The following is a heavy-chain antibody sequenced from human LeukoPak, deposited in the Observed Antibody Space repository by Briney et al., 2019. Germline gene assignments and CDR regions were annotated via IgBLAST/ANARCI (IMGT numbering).Heavy chain of an antibody. Sequence: GGSLRLSCAASGFTFRSYGMHWVRQAPGKGLEWVAVIWYDGSNKYYADSVKGRFTISRDNSKNTPYLQMNSLRAEDTAVYYCAKDPNGSWSFDYWGQGTLVTVSS. V-gene: IGHV3-33*06. CDR1: GFTFRSYG. D-gene: IGHD1-26*01. CDR3: AKDPNGSWSFDY. CDR2: IWYDGSNK. J-gene: IGHJ4*02.